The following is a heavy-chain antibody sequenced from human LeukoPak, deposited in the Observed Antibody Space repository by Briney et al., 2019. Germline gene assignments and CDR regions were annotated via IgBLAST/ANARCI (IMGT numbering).Heavy chain of an antibody. D-gene: IGHD3-22*01. CDR1: GGSISSYY. CDR3: ARKGYYDSSGHDY. Sequence: SSETLSLTCTVSGGSISSYYWSWIRQPPGKGLEWIGYIYYSGSTNYNPSLKSRVTISVDTSKNQFSLRLSSVTAADTAVYYCARKGYYDSSGHDYWGQGTLVTVSS. V-gene: IGHV4-59*01. J-gene: IGHJ4*02. CDR2: IYYSGST.